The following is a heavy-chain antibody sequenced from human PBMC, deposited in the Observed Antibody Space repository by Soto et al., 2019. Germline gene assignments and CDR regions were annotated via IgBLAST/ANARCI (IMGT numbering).Heavy chain of an antibody. CDR2: IYYSGTT. V-gene: IGHV4-31*03. J-gene: IGHJ4*02. Sequence: QVLLQESGPGLVKPSQTLSLTCSVSGGSINSGAYYWSWIRQHPGKGLEWIGYIYYSGTTYYNPSLKSRVTLSVETSKNEFSLGLTSVTAADTAVYFCARVMKSDMTNGHYRRYFDYWGQGTLVRVSP. CDR3: ARVMKSDMTNGHYRRYFDY. D-gene: IGHD3-16*01. CDR1: GGSINSGAYY.